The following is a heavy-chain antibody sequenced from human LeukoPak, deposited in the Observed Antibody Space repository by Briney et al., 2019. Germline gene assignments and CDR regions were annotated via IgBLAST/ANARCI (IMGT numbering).Heavy chain of an antibody. D-gene: IGHD1-1*01. J-gene: IGHJ4*02. V-gene: IGHV3-30*04. Sequence: GGSLRLSCAASGFTFSSYAMHWVRQAPGKGLEWVAVISYDGSNKYYADSVKGRFTISRDNSKNTLYLQMNSLRAEDTAVYYCARGRWKGGTRYFDYWGQGTLVTVSS. CDR3: ARGRWKGGTRYFDY. CDR1: GFTFSSYA. CDR2: ISYDGSNK.